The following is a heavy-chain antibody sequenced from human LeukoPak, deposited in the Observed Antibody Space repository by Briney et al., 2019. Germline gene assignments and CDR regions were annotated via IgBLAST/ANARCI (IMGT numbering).Heavy chain of an antibody. J-gene: IGHJ4*02. Sequence: SETLSLTCTVSGGSISSSSHYWGWIRQPPGKGLEWIGSIYYSGSTYYNPSLKSRVTISVDTSKNQFSLKLSPVTAADTAVYYCARLYVGYWGQGTLVTVSS. V-gene: IGHV4-39*01. CDR2: IYYSGST. CDR1: GGSISSSSHY. CDR3: ARLYVGY.